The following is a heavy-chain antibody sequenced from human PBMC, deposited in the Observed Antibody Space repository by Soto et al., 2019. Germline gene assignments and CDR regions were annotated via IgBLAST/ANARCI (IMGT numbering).Heavy chain of an antibody. CDR3: ARVGSGYFDY. D-gene: IGHD2-15*01. V-gene: IGHV4-59*01. Sequence: PSETLALTCTVSGGSISTYYWRWIRQPPEKGLEWIGYVYYSGTTNYNPSLTSRLTISVDTSKNQFSLKLSSVTAADKAVYYCARVGSGYFDYWGQGILVTVSS. CDR2: VYYSGTT. J-gene: IGHJ4*02. CDR1: GGSISTYY.